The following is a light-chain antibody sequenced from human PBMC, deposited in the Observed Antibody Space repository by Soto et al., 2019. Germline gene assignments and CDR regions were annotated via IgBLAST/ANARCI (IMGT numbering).Light chain of an antibody. CDR1: QSVSSTY. J-gene: IGKJ3*01. Sequence: EIVMTQSPATLSVSPGERATLSCRASQSVSSTYLGWYQQKPGQAPRLLISGASSRATGIPDRFSGSGSGTDFTITIRRLAPEDFAVYYCQQYGSIPFTFGTGTKVDI. V-gene: IGKV3-20*01. CDR2: GAS. CDR3: QQYGSIPFT.